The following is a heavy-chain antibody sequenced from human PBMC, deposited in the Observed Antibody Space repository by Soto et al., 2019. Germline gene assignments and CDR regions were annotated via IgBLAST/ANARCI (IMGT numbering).Heavy chain of an antibody. D-gene: IGHD3-10*01. CDR1: GFTFSSYE. Sequence: GGSLRLSCAASGFTFSSYEMNWVRQAPGKGLEWVSYISGSGGSTYYADSVKGRFTISRDNSKNTLYLQMNSLRAEDMAVYYCAKATRYYYGSGSIDYWGQGTLVTVSS. V-gene: IGHV3-23*01. CDR2: ISGSGGST. CDR3: AKATRYYYGSGSIDY. J-gene: IGHJ4*02.